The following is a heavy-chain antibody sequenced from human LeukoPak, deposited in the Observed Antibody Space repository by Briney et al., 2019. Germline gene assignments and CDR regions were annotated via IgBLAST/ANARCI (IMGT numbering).Heavy chain of an antibody. CDR1: GYTFTTYG. Sequence: GASVKVSCKSSGYTFTTYGITWVRQAPGQGLEWMGWISTYNGNTNYAQKLQGRVTMTTDTSTSTDYMELRSLRADDTAMYYCARDRMDTGTYFDYWGQGTLVTVSS. V-gene: IGHV1-18*01. D-gene: IGHD5-18*01. CDR2: ISTYNGNT. J-gene: IGHJ4*02. CDR3: ARDRMDTGTYFDY.